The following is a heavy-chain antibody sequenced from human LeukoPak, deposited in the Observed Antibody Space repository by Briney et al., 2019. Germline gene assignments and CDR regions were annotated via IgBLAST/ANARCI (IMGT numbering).Heavy chain of an antibody. J-gene: IGHJ6*04. V-gene: IGHV3-30*02. CDR2: IRYDGSNK. CDR1: GFTFSSYG. Sequence: GGSLRLSCAASGFTFSSYGMHWVRQAPGKGLEWVAFIRYDGSNKYYADSVKGRFTISRDNSKNTLYLQMNSLRAEDTAVYYCAKIGSTDCGDRTDVWGKGTTVTISS. CDR3: AKIGSTDCGDRTDV. D-gene: IGHD1-26*01.